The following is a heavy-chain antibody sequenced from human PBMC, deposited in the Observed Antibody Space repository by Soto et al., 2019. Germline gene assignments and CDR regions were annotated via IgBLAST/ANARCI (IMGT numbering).Heavy chain of an antibody. CDR1: GFTFSSYS. CDR3: ARPSTMVIFTHYHHHYAMVV. J-gene: IGHJ6*02. Sequence: PGGSLRLSCVASGFTFSSYSMNWVRQAPGKGLEWVSHISTSSGTIYYADSVKGRFTISRDNAKNSLYLQMNSLRDEDTAVYYCARPSTMVIFTHYHHHYAMVVWGPGITVTLFS. D-gene: IGHD3-22*01. CDR2: ISTSSGTI. V-gene: IGHV3-48*02.